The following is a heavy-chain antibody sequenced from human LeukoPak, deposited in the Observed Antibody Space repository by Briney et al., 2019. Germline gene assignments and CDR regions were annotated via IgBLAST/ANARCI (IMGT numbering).Heavy chain of an antibody. CDR2: ISNNGRIT. J-gene: IGHJ4*02. V-gene: IGHV3-23*01. CDR3: AREPGGGGYDFWR. D-gene: IGHD3-3*01. Sequence: GGSLRLSCAASGFTFRSHAMSWVRQAPGKGLEWVSSISNNGRITYYADSVKGRLAISRDNSKDTLYLQMNSLRAEDTAVYYCAREPGGGGYDFWRWGQGTLVTVSS. CDR1: GFTFRSHA.